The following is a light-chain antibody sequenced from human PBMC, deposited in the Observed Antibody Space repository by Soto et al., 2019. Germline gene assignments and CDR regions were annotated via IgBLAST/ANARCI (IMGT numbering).Light chain of an antibody. CDR2: GAS. Sequence: EIVLTQSPGTLSLSPGERATLSCRASQSVSNNYLAWYQQKPGQAPRLLIDGASGRATGIPDRFSGSGSGTDFILTISRLEPEDFVVYYCQQYGSSPRTFGQGTKVEIK. V-gene: IGKV3-20*01. CDR3: QQYGSSPRT. J-gene: IGKJ1*01. CDR1: QSVSNNY.